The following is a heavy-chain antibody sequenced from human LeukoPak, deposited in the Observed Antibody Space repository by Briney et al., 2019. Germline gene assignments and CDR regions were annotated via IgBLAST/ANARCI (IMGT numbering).Heavy chain of an antibody. CDR3: ARIGYSSSSTDY. V-gene: IGHV3-30-3*01. J-gene: IGHJ4*02. D-gene: IGHD6-6*01. CDR1: GFTFSSYA. Sequence: GGSLRLSCAASGFTFSSYAMHWVRQAPGKGLEWVAVISYDGSNKYYADSVKGRFTISSDNPKNTLYLQMNSLRAEDTAVYYCARIGYSSSSTDYWGQGTLVTVSS. CDR2: ISYDGSNK.